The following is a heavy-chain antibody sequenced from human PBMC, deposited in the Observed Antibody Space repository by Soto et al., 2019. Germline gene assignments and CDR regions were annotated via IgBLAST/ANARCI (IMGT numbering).Heavy chain of an antibody. Sequence: QAQLVESGGGVVQPGRSLRLSCAASGFAFSSYGMHWVRQAPGTGLEWVAVISYDGSLQHYADSVKGRFTISRDNSKNMVLLQISSLRAEDTAVYYCVSDRGYGHDSVPYSWGQGTLVSVSS. V-gene: IGHV3-30*03. J-gene: IGHJ4*02. CDR1: GFAFSSYG. CDR3: VSDRGYGHDSVPYS. D-gene: IGHD5-18*01. CDR2: ISYDGSLQ.